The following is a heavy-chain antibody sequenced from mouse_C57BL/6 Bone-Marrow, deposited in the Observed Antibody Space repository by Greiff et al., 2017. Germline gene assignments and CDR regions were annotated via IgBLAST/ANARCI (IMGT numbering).Heavy chain of an antibody. D-gene: IGHD1-1*01. CDR1: GYTFTGYW. V-gene: IGHV1-9*01. J-gene: IGHJ2*01. Sequence: VQLQQSGAELMKPGASVKLSCKATGYTFTGYWIEWVKQRPGHGLEWIGEILPGSGSTNHNEKFKGKATFTADTSSNTAYMQLSSLTTEDSAIYYCAREGYYGSSYDYFDYWGQGTTLTVSS. CDR3: AREGYYGSSYDYFDY. CDR2: ILPGSGST.